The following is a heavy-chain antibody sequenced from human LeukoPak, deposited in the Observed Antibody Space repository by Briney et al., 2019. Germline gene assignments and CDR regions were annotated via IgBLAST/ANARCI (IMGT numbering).Heavy chain of an antibody. CDR2: ISFDGGNK. V-gene: IGHV3-30*03. J-gene: IGHJ4*02. Sequence: GRSLRLSCAASGFTFSSHGMHWVRQAPGKGLEWVAVISFDGGNKFYADSVKGRFTISRDNSKNTLYLQMNSLRVEDTAVYYCVRDRSDSYLDFWGQGALVTVSS. D-gene: IGHD2-21*02. CDR1: GFTFSSHG. CDR3: VRDRSDSYLDF.